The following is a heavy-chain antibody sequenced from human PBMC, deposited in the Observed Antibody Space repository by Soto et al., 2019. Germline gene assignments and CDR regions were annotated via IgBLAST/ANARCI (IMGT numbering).Heavy chain of an antibody. D-gene: IGHD3-10*01. CDR2: ISSSSSTI. J-gene: IGHJ6*02. CDR1: GFTFSSYS. Sequence: PGGSLRLSCAASGFTFSSYSMNWVRQAPGKGLECASYISSSSSTIYYADPVKGRFTISRDNAKNSLYLQMNSLRDEDTAVYYCARDSIGRGNGGRYRGSLWFVDFSSGYYYGMDVWGQGTTVTVSS. CDR3: ARDSIGRGNGGRYRGSLWFVDFSSGYYYGMDV. V-gene: IGHV3-48*02.